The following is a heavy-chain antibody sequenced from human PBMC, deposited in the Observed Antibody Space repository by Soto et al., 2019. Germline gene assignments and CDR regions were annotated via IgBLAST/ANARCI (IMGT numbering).Heavy chain of an antibody. CDR1: GFTFSSYA. V-gene: IGHV3-23*01. Sequence: PGGSLRLSCAASGFTFSSYAMSWVRQAPGKGLEWVSAISGSGGSTYYADSVKDRFTISRDNSKNTLYQQMNSLRAEDTAVYYFAKDYSPGVVIINYYYMDVWGKGTTVTVSS. J-gene: IGHJ6*03. CDR2: ISGSGGST. CDR3: AKDYSPGVVIINYYYMDV. D-gene: IGHD3-3*01.